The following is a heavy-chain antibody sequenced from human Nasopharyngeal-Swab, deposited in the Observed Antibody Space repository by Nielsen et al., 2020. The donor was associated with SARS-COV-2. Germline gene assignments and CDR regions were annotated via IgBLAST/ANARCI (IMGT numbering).Heavy chain of an antibody. CDR2: IGDKAHNYAT. CDR1: GFIFSASA. CDR3: TTDFYFDY. V-gene: IGHV3-73*01. J-gene: IGHJ4*02. Sequence: GESLKISCAASGFIFSASAMHWVRQASGKGLEWVGRIGDKAHNYATTYGASMKGRFTISRDDSTNTAFLQMDSLKTEDTALYYCTTDFYFDYWGQGALVTVSS.